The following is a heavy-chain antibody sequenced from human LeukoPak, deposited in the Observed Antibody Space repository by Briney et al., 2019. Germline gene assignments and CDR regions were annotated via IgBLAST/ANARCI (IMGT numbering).Heavy chain of an antibody. CDR1: GFTFNTYG. Sequence: GGSLRLSCAASGFTFNTYGMHWVRQAPGKGLEWVAFIQYDGSSEYYADSVKGRFTISRDNSKNTLFLQMNSLRAEDTTTYYCAKGQGLLYMDVWGKGTTVTVSS. CDR2: IQYDGSSE. CDR3: AKGQGLLYMDV. D-gene: IGHD3-10*01. J-gene: IGHJ6*03. V-gene: IGHV3-30*02.